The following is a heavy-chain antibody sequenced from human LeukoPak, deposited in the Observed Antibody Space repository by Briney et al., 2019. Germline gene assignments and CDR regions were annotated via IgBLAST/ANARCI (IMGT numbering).Heavy chain of an antibody. V-gene: IGHV1-18*01. D-gene: IGHD6-6*01. CDR1: GYTFTSYG. J-gene: IGHJ6*02. CDR2: ISAYNSNT. Sequence: GASVKVSCKASGYTFTSYGLTWVRQAPGQGLEWMGWISAYNSNTNYAQKFRDRITMTTDTSTSTAYMELRSLRSEDTAVYYCVKGSSSDSYGLDVWGQGTTVTVSS. CDR3: VKGSSSDSYGLDV.